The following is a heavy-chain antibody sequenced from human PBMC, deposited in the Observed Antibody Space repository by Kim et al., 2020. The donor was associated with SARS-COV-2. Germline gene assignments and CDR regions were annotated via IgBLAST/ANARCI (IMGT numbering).Heavy chain of an antibody. CDR1: GGSISSYY. CDR2: IYYSGST. D-gene: IGHD3-10*01. J-gene: IGHJ4*02. Sequence: SETLSLTCTVSGGSISSYYWSWIRQPPGKGLEWIGYIYYSGSTNYNPPLKSRVTISVDTSKNQFSLKLSSVTAADTAVYYCARSRALGYFDYWGQGTLVT. V-gene: IGHV4-59*13. CDR3: ARSRALGYFDY.